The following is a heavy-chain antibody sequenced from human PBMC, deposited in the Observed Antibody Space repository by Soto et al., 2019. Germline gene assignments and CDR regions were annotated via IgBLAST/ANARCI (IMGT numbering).Heavy chain of an antibody. Sequence: GGSLRLSCAASGFTFSDYYMSWIRQAPGKGLEWVSYISSSGSTIYYADSVKGRFTISRDNAKNSQYLQMNSLRAEDTAVYYCARDFGEYQNPIDYWGQGTLVTVSS. D-gene: IGHD3-10*01. CDR2: ISSSGSTI. CDR3: ARDFGEYQNPIDY. CDR1: GFTFSDYY. J-gene: IGHJ4*02. V-gene: IGHV3-11*01.